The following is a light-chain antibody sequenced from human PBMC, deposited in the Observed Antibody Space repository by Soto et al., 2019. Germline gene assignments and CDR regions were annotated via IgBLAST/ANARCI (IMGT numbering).Light chain of an antibody. J-gene: IGLJ1*01. CDR1: SSDVGGYNY. CDR2: EVS. Sequence: QSALPQPPSASGSPGQSVTISCTGTSSDVGGYNYVSWYQQHPGKAPKLMIYEVSKRPSGVPDRFSGSKSGNTASLTVSGLQSEDEADYYCSSYAGSSNDVFGTGTKVTVL. V-gene: IGLV2-8*01. CDR3: SSYAGSSNDV.